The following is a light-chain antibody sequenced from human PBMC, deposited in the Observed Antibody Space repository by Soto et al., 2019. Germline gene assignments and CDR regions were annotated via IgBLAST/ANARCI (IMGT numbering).Light chain of an antibody. J-gene: IGLJ2*01. CDR3: SSYTSASTLV. CDR2: EVS. V-gene: IGLV2-14*01. CDR1: SRDVGGYNY. Sequence: QSALAQPASVAGSPGQSITISCTGTSRDVGGYNYVSWYQQYPGKAPKVLIYEVSYRPSGVSDRFSGSKSGNTASLTISGLQTEDEAEYYCSSYTSASTLVFGGGTKLTVL.